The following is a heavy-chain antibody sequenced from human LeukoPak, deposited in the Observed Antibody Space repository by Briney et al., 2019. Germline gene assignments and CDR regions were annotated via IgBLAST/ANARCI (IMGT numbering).Heavy chain of an antibody. V-gene: IGHV3-7*03. CDR3: ARDWFDGDYDRFDY. Sequence: SGGSLRLSCAVSGFTFSSCWMSWFRQAPGKGMDRVSNINQDGSQKFSVDSVKGRFTISRDNAKNSLSLQMNSRRVEDMAVYYCARDWFDGDYDRFDYWGRGTLVSVSS. J-gene: IGHJ4*02. D-gene: IGHD4-17*01. CDR2: INQDGSQK. CDR1: GFTFSSCW.